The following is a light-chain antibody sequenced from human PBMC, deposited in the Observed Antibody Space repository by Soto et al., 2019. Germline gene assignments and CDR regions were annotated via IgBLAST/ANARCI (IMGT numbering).Light chain of an antibody. CDR2: AAS. V-gene: IGKV1-8*01. CDR3: QQTLSFPPT. CDR1: QGISSY. Sequence: AIRMTQSPSSLSASTGDRVTITCRASQGISSYLAWYQQKPGKAPKLLIYAASTLQSGVPSRFSGSGSGTDFTLTISSLQPEDFATYYCQQTLSFPPTFGQGTKVDI. J-gene: IGKJ1*01.